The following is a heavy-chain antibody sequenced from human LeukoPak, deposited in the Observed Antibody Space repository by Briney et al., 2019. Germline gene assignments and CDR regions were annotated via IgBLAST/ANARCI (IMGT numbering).Heavy chain of an antibody. V-gene: IGHV4-59*11. CDR1: GGSIRTQY. D-gene: IGHD5-18*01. J-gene: IGHJ4*02. CDR2: VFDSERT. Sequence: SETLSLTCTGSGGSIRTQYCSWIRQPPRKGLEWIGYVFDSERTKDNPSLKSRATLSADTSKNQFSLRLTSVTAADSAVYYCATIKRGSIYGYFDFWGQGVLVTVSS. CDR3: ATIKRGSIYGYFDF.